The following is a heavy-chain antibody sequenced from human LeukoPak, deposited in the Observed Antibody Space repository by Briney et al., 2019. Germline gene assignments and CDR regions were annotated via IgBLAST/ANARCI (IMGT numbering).Heavy chain of an antibody. CDR1: GFTFRDYW. CDR2: IKHDGSEK. V-gene: IGHV3-7*01. Sequence: PGGSLRLSCAASGFTFRDYWMSWVRQAPGKGLEWVANIKHDGSEKYYVASVKGRFTISKDIPKNSLYLQMNSLRTEDTAVYFCVKDRGGYMKYKTFESWGQGTLVTVSS. CDR3: VKDRGGYMKYKTFES. D-gene: IGHD1-26*01. J-gene: IGHJ4*02.